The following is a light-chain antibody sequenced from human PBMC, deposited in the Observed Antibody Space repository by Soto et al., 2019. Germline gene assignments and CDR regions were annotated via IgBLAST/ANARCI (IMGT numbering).Light chain of an antibody. CDR3: QQSYHTPCA. CDR2: DAS. CDR1: QTISVF. J-gene: IGKJ2*02. Sequence: DIRLTQSPSSLSASVGDRVTITCRARQTISVFLNCYQQKPGEAPKLIMYDASSLPSGVPSRFSGSGSGTDFTLTISSLQPEDFATYYCQQSYHTPCAFGQGTKLEIK. V-gene: IGKV1-39*01.